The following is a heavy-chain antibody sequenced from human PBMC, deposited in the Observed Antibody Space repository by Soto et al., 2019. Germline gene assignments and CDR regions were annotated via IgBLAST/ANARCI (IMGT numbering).Heavy chain of an antibody. CDR1: GFTFSSYG. D-gene: IGHD2-2*01. V-gene: IGHV3-30*18. CDR3: AKGPAIVLVPASMNYYYGMVV. Sequence: QVQLVESGGGVVQPGRSLRLYCAASGFTFSSYGMHWVRQAPGTGLEWVAVISYDGSNKYYADSVKGRFTISRDNSKNTLYLKMDSLRDEDTAVYYCAKGPAIVLVPASMNYYYGMVVWGQGTTVTVSS. CDR2: ISYDGSNK. J-gene: IGHJ6*02.